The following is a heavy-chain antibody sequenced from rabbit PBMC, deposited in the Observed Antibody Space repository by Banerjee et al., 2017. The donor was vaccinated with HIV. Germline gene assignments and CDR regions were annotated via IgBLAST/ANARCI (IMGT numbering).Heavy chain of an antibody. CDR3: ASGYSDVYFNL. V-gene: IGHV1S45*01. Sequence: QEQLEESGGGLVKPGGTLTLTCTVSGLSLSSNAMCWVRQAPGKGLEWIACIYAGSGGSTYYASWAKGRFTISKTSSTTVTLQMTSLTAADTATYFCASGYSDVYFNLWGQGTLVTVS. CDR1: GLSLSSNA. D-gene: IGHD1-1*01. J-gene: IGHJ4*01. CDR2: IYAGSGGST.